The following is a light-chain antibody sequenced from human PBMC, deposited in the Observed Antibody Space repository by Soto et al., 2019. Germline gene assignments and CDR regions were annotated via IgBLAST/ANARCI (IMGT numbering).Light chain of an antibody. CDR3: ATWDSSLSAVV. Sequence: QSVLTQPPSVSATPGQKVTISCSGSSSNIGNNYVSWYQQFPGAAPKLLIYDNYWRPSGIPDRFSASKSGTSATLGITGLQTGDEADYYCATWDSSLSAVVVGGGTPLTVL. J-gene: IGLJ2*01. CDR1: SSNIGNNY. CDR2: DNY. V-gene: IGLV1-51*01.